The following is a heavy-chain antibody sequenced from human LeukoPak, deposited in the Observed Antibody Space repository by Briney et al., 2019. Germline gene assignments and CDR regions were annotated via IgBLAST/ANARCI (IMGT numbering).Heavy chain of an antibody. J-gene: IGHJ3*01. CDR3: ARVPGGGTAAN. CDR2: IYYIGST. CDR1: GGSVSSGSYY. V-gene: IGHV4-61*01. Sequence: SETLSLTCTVSGGSVSSGSYYWSWIRQPPGKGLEWIGYIYYIGSTNYNPSLKSRVTISVDTSKNQFSLKLTSVIAADTAVYYCARVPGGGTAANWGQGTMVTVSS. D-gene: IGHD1-7*01.